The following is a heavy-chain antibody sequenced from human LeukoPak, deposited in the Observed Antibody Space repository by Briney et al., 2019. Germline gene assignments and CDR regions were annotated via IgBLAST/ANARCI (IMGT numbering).Heavy chain of an antibody. J-gene: IGHJ4*02. Sequence: PGGSLRLSCTASGFSVSTYPMAWVRQAPGKGLQWVSTITASGTDTFYADSVKGRFTISRDNSKNTLCLQMNSLRAEDTALYYCAKYTSGWVNDYWGQGTLVTVSS. D-gene: IGHD6-19*01. CDR1: GFSVSTYP. CDR2: ITASGTDT. V-gene: IGHV3-23*01. CDR3: AKYTSGWVNDY.